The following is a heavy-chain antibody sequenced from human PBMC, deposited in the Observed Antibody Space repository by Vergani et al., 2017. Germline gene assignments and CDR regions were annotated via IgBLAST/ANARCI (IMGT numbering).Heavy chain of an antibody. D-gene: IGHD2-21*01. CDR2: INSDGSST. V-gene: IGHV3-74*01. CDR1: GFTFSSYW. CDR3: ARTRGLFGGDAFDI. Sequence: EVQLVESGGGLVQPGGSLRLSCAASGFTFSSYWMHWVRQAPGKGLVWVSRINSDGSSTSYADSVKGRFTISRDNAKNTLYLQMNSLRAEDTAVYYCARTRGLFGGDAFDIWGQGTMVTVSS. J-gene: IGHJ3*02.